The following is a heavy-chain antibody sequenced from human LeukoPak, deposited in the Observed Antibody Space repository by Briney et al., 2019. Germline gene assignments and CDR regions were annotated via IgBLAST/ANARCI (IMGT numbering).Heavy chain of an antibody. Sequence: SVKVSCKASGGTFSSYAISWVRQAPGQGLEWMGGIIPIFGTANYAQKFQGRVTITADESTSTAYMELGSLRSEDTAVYYCARSIAAAGTGFFDYWGQGTLVTVSS. CDR2: IIPIFGTA. V-gene: IGHV1-69*01. CDR1: GGTFSSYA. CDR3: ARSIAAAGTGFFDY. D-gene: IGHD6-13*01. J-gene: IGHJ4*02.